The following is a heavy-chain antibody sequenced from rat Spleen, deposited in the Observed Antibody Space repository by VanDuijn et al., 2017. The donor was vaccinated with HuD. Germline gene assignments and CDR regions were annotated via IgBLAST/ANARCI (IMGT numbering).Heavy chain of an antibody. CDR1: GFSLTSNG. J-gene: IGHJ3*01. CDR3: ARDGGELGY. V-gene: IGHV2-72*01. D-gene: IGHD4-1*01. Sequence: QVQLKESGPGLVQPSQTLSLTCTVSGFSLTSNGVGWVRQPLGKGLVWMGTIWAGGSTNYNSAVQSRLSISRDTSKSQVFLKMNSLQTEDTATYYCARDGGELGYWGQGTLVTVSS. CDR2: IWAGGST.